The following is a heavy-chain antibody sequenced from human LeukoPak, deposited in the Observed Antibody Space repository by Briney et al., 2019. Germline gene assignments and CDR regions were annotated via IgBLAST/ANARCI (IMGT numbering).Heavy chain of an antibody. CDR3: ARDGAIFDAFDI. J-gene: IGHJ3*02. V-gene: IGHV3-53*01. CDR2: IYSGGST. D-gene: IGHD3-9*01. CDR1: GFTVSSNY. Sequence: GGSLRLSCAASGFTVSSNYMTWVRQAPGKGLEWVSVIYSGGSTYYADSVKGRFTISRDNAKNSLYLQMNSLRAGDTAVYYCARDGAIFDAFDIWGQGTMVTVSS.